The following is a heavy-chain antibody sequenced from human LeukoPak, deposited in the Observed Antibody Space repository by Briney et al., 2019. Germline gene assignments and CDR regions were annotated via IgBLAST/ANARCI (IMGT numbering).Heavy chain of an antibody. Sequence: PSETLSLTXTVSGGSISSYYWSWIRQPPGKGLEWIGYIYYSGSTNYNPSLKSRVTISVDTSKNQFSLKLSSVTAADTAVYYCASYSGYDKTFDYWGQGTLVTVSS. J-gene: IGHJ4*02. D-gene: IGHD5-12*01. V-gene: IGHV4-59*01. CDR1: GGSISSYY. CDR2: IYYSGST. CDR3: ASYSGYDKTFDY.